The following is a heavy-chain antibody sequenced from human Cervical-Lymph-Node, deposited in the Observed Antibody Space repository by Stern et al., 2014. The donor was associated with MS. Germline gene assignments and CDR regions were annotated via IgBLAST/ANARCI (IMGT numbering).Heavy chain of an antibody. D-gene: IGHD4-17*01. CDR3: ARDGDSSMLGLDV. Sequence: VQLVESGAEVKKPGSSVKVSCKASGGTLSDYGISWVRQAPGQGLEWMGGILPMFWTANYAQTFQSRVKITADDSTNTAYMDLSSLTSDDTAVYYCARDGDSSMLGLDVWGQGTTVTVSS. V-gene: IGHV1-69*01. CDR1: GGTLSDYG. CDR2: ILPMFWTA. J-gene: IGHJ6*02.